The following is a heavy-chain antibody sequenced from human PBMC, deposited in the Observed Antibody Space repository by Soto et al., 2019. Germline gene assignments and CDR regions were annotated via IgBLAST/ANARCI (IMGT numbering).Heavy chain of an antibody. CDR2: ISPYNGHT. CDR3: AREDFGRACHTSVCPNWFDL. CDR1: GYNFGSYT. Sequence: ASVKVACTASGYNFGSYTITWMRQAPGQGLEWLGWISPYNGHTKYAQRFQGRVAMTTDTSTDTAYLEMTRLRSDDTAVYYCAREDFGRACHTSVCPNWFDLWGQGTPVTVAS. J-gene: IGHJ5*02. D-gene: IGHD3-3*01. V-gene: IGHV1-18*04.